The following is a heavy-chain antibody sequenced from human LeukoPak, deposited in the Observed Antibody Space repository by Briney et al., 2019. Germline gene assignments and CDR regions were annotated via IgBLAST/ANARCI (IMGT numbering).Heavy chain of an antibody. CDR3: ARGGSGYDSFYYYGMDV. D-gene: IGHD5-12*01. CDR1: GGSISSYY. CDR2: IYDSGST. Sequence: SETLSLTCTLSGGSISSYYWSWIRQPPGKGLEWIGYIYDSGSTNYNPSLKSRVTISVDTSKNQFSLKLSSVTAADTAVYYCARGGSGYDSFYYYGMDVWGQGTTVTLSS. V-gene: IGHV4-59*01. J-gene: IGHJ6*02.